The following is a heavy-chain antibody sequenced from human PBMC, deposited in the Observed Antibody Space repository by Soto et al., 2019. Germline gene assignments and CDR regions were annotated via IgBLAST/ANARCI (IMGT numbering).Heavy chain of an antibody. CDR3: ASVIQTSEWGMRGEKEYYYYYYMDV. Sequence: PSETLSLTCTVSGGSISSYYWSWIRQPPGKGLEWIGYIYYSGSTNYNPSLKSRVTISVDTSKNQFSLKLSSVTAADTAVYYCASVIQTSEWGMRGEKEYYYYYYMDVWGKGTTVTVSS. CDR2: IYYSGST. J-gene: IGHJ6*03. V-gene: IGHV4-59*01. D-gene: IGHD3-16*01. CDR1: GGSISSYY.